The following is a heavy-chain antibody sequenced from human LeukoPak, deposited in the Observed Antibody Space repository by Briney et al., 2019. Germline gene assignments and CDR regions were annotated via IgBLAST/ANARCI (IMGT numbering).Heavy chain of an antibody. CDR1: GFTFSSYE. V-gene: IGHV3-48*03. J-gene: IGHJ5*02. CDR2: ISSSGSTI. D-gene: IGHD6-13*01. CDR3: VKEVSSSWQFDP. Sequence: GGSLRLSCAASGFTFSSYEMNWVRQAPGKGLEWVSYISSSGSTIYYADSVKGRFTISRDNSKNTLYLQMSSLRAEDTAVYYCVKEVSSSWQFDPWGQGTLVTVSS.